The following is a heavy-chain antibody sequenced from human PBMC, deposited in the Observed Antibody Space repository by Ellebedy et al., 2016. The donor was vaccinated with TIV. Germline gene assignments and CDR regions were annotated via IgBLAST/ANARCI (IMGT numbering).Heavy chain of an antibody. D-gene: IGHD4-17*01. J-gene: IGHJ6*02. CDR3: AKDLSGHGDYVGGYYYNYGMDV. V-gene: IGHV3-30*18. CDR2: ISFDGINK. CDR1: GFIFSNYG. Sequence: GESLKISCAASGFIFSNYGMHWVRQAPGKGLEWVAFISFDGINKYYAGSVKGRFTISRDDSKNTLYLQMNSLRTEDTAVYYCAKDLSGHGDYVGGYYYNYGMDVWGQGTTVTVSS.